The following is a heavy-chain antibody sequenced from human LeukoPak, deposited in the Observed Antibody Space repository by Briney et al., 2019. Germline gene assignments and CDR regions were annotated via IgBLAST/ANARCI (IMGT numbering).Heavy chain of an antibody. CDR3: ARDQPQLLWFGELPSLDY. D-gene: IGHD3-10*01. V-gene: IGHV3-48*04. J-gene: IGHJ4*02. CDR2: ISSSSSTI. CDR1: GFTFSSYS. Sequence: GGSLRLSCAASGFTFSSYSMNWVRQAPGKGLEWVSYISSSSSTIYYADSVKGRFTISRDNAKNSLYLQMNSLRAEDTAVYYCARDQPQLLWFGELPSLDYWGQGTLVTVSS.